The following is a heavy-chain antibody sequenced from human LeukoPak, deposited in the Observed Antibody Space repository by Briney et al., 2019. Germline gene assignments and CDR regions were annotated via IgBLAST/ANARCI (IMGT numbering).Heavy chain of an antibody. J-gene: IGHJ4*02. CDR2: ISSSSSYI. D-gene: IGHD3-3*01. Sequence: GGSLRLSCVASGFIFSSYNMNWVRQAPGKGLEWVSSISSSSSYIYYADSVKGRFTISRDNAKNSLYLQMNSLRAEDTAVYYCARGRDDFWSGYYIDYWGQGTLVTVSS. V-gene: IGHV3-21*01. CDR3: ARGRDDFWSGYYIDY. CDR1: GFIFSSYN.